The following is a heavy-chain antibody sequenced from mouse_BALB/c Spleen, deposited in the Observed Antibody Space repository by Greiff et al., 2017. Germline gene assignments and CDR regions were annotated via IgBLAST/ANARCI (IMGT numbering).Heavy chain of an antibody. J-gene: IGHJ2*01. CDR3: APGSWDY. CDR1: GYTFTSYW. D-gene: IGHD2-2*01. Sequence: QVQLQQPGAELVKPGASVKLSCKASGYTFTSYWMHWVKQRPGQGLEWIGEIDPSDSYTNYNQKFKGKATLTVDKSSSTAYMELSSLTSEDSAVYYSAPGSWDYWGQGTTLTVSS. CDR2: IDPSDSYT. V-gene: IGHV1-69*02.